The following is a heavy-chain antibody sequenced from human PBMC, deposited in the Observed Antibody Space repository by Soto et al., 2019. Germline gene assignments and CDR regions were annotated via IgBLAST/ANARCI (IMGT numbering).Heavy chain of an antibody. V-gene: IGHV4-61*01. CDR3: ASVTAYYDILTGYYYYYGMDV. Sequence: SETLSLTCTVSGGSVSSGSYYWSWIRQPPGKGLEWIGYIYYSGSTNYNPSLKSRVTISVDTSKNQFSLKLSSVTAADTAVYYCASVTAYYDILTGYYYYYGMDVWGQGTTVTVSS. J-gene: IGHJ6*02. CDR2: IYYSGST. D-gene: IGHD3-9*01. CDR1: GGSVSSGSYY.